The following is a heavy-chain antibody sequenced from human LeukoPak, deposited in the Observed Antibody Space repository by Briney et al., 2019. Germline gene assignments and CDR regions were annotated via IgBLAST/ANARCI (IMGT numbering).Heavy chain of an antibody. CDR3: AKGLGGAMVTLFGY. J-gene: IGHJ4*02. CDR2: INSDRSST. V-gene: IGHV3-74*01. D-gene: IGHD5-18*01. CDR1: GFTFSSYW. Sequence: GGSLRLSCAASGFTFSSYWMHWVRHAPGKGLVWVSRINSDRSSTSYADSVKGRFTISRDNAKNTLYLQMNSLRAEDTAVYYCAKGLGGAMVTLFGYWGQGTLVTVFS.